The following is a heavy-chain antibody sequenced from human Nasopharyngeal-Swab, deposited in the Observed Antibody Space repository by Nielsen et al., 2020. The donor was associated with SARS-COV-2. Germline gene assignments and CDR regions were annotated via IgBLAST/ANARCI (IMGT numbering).Heavy chain of an antibody. D-gene: IGHD3-22*01. CDR2: IYYSGST. V-gene: IGHV4-30-4*01. CDR3: ARAVGVDYYDSSGYYPPSWFDP. J-gene: IGHJ5*02. Sequence: RQAPGKGLEWFGYIYYSGSTYYNPSLKSRVTISVDTSKNQFSLKLSSVTAADTAVYYCARAVGVDYYDSSGYYPPSWFDPWGQGTLVTVSS.